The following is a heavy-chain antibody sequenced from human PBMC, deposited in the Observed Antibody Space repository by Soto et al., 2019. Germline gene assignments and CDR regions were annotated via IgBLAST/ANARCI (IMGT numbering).Heavy chain of an antibody. V-gene: IGHV3-30-3*01. Sequence: ESGGGVVQPGSSLRLSCAASGFTFSIYAMHWVRQAPGKGLEWVAVMSYDGSKKYYADSVKGRFTISRDNSKNTLFLQMNGLRGEDTAVYYCARGHTSSWYYFDFWGQGTPVTVSS. CDR2: MSYDGSKK. D-gene: IGHD6-13*01. CDR1: GFTFSIYA. CDR3: ARGHTSSWYYFDF. J-gene: IGHJ4*02.